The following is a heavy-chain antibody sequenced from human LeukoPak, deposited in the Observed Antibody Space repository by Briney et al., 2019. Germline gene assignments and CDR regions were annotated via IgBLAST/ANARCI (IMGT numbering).Heavy chain of an antibody. Sequence: PGRSLRLSCAASGFTFSGYGMHWVRQAPGMGLEWVAAVSYDGTHKYYADSVKGRFTISRDNSKNTLYLQMNSLRAEDTAVYYCARDSTCYDFWSGYFDYWGQGTLVTVSS. V-gene: IGHV3-30*03. CDR2: VSYDGTHK. CDR3: ARDSTCYDFWSGYFDY. D-gene: IGHD3-3*01. J-gene: IGHJ4*02. CDR1: GFTFSGYG.